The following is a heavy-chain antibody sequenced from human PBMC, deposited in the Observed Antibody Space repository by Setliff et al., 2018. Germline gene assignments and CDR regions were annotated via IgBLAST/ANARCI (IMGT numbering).Heavy chain of an antibody. CDR1: GDSMIGYY. CDR2: VYSGGSP. Sequence: SETLSLTCEVSGDSMIGYYWSWTRQPPGKGLDWIGYVYSGGSPNYSPSFKSRVTMSIDTSKNQFSLKLKSVTAADTAVYYCARLYHNDNSADFRRAPFDVWGQGMMVTVSS. CDR3: ARLYHNDNSADFRRAPFDV. D-gene: IGHD3-22*01. V-gene: IGHV4-59*01. J-gene: IGHJ3*01.